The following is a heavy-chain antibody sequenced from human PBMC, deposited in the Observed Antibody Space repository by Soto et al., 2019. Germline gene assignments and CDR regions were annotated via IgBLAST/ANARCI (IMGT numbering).Heavy chain of an antibody. V-gene: IGHV3-9*01. D-gene: IGHD3-16*02. CDR2: ISWNSGSI. CDR3: AKGWGTFGGVIVSPDYYYYMDV. Sequence: PGGSLRLSCAASGFTFDDYAMHWVRQAPGKGLEWVSGISWNSGSIGYADSVKGRFTISRDNAKNSLYLQMDSLRAEDTALYYCAKGWGTFGGVIVSPDYYYYMDVWGKGTTVTVSS. CDR1: GFTFDDYA. J-gene: IGHJ6*03.